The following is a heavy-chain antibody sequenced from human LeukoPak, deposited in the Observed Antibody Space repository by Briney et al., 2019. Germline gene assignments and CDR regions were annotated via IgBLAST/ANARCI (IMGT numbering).Heavy chain of an antibody. CDR3: ARGLSGYSSSLGY. J-gene: IGHJ4*02. CDR1: GFTLTSYW. Sequence: GGSLRLSCAASGFTLTSYWLHWVRQAPGKGLVWVSRINNDGSSTNYAASVKGRFTISRDNAKNTLYLQMNSLRAEDTALYYCARGLSGYSSSLGYWGQGTLVTVSS. CDR2: INNDGSST. V-gene: IGHV3-74*01. D-gene: IGHD6-6*01.